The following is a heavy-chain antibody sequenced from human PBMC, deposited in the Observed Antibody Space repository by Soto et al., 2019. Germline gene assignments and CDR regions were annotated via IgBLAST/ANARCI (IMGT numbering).Heavy chain of an antibody. Sequence: PGGSLRLSCAASGFTFTNHAMSWVRQAPGKGLEWVSAISGSGGGTYYADSVKGRFTISRDNAKNSLYLQMNSLRAEDTAVYYCARDRRVGYDFWSGYPGTRRRENWFDPWGQGTLVTVSS. V-gene: IGHV3-23*01. J-gene: IGHJ5*02. CDR2: ISGSGGGT. CDR3: ARDRRVGYDFWSGYPGTRRRENWFDP. CDR1: GFTFTNHA. D-gene: IGHD3-3*01.